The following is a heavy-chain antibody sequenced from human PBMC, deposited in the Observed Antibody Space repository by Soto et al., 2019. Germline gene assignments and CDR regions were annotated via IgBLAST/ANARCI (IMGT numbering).Heavy chain of an antibody. CDR1: GGTFSSYA. D-gene: IGHD5-12*01. J-gene: IGHJ2*01. V-gene: IGHV1-69*12. CDR3: AYLGKRWLQDYWYFDL. CDR2: IIPIFGTA. Sequence: QVQLVQSGAEVKKPGSSVKVSCKASGGTFSSYAISWVRQAPGQGLEWMGGIIPIFGTANYAQKFQGRVTITADESTSTAYMELSSRRSEDTAVYYCAYLGKRWLQDYWYFDLWGRATLVTVSS.